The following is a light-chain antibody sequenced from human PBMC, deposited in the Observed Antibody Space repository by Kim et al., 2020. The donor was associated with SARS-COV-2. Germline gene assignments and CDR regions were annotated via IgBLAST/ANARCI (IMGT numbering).Light chain of an antibody. V-gene: IGKV1-39*01. CDR3: QQFYTTPFT. CDR2: AAS. J-gene: IGKJ3*01. Sequence: ASVGDRVTITCRTTQGISSHLNWYQQKPGRAPKLLISAASTLQGGVPSRFSGSGSETDFTLTISSLQPEDFATYFCQQFYTTPFTFGPGTKVDIK. CDR1: QGISSH.